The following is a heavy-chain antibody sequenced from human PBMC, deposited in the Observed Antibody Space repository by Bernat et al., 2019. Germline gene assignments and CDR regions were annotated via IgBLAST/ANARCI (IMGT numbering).Heavy chain of an antibody. CDR1: GFTFSSYD. Sequence: EVQLVESGGGLVQPGGSLRLSCAASGFTFSSYDMHWVHQATGKGLEWVSAIGTAGDTYYPGSVKGRFTISRENAKNSLYLQMNSLRAGDTAVYYCARSAPGPTVAGTDYFDYWGQGTLVTVSS. D-gene: IGHD6-19*01. J-gene: IGHJ4*02. V-gene: IGHV3-13*01. CDR2: IGTAGDT. CDR3: ARSAPGPTVAGTDYFDY.